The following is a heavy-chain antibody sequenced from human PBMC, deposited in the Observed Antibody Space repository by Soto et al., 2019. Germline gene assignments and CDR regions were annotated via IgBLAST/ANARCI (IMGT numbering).Heavy chain of an antibody. CDR2: IYHNGSP. CDR3: ARVPDV. Sequence: GGSWSWNRQPPGKGLEWIGYIYHNGSPYYNPSLKSRVTISVDRSKNQFSLKLSSVTAADTAVYYCARVPDVWGQGTTVTVSS. CDR1: GGS. J-gene: IGHJ6*02. V-gene: IGHV4-30-2*01.